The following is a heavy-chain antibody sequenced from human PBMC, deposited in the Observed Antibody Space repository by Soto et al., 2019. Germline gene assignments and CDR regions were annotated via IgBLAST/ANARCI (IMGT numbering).Heavy chain of an antibody. CDR1: GGSINSGGYY. CDR3: SRDVDFGEEDV. CDR2: IYYSGST. Sequence: PSETLSLTCTVSGGSINSGGYYWNRIRQHPGKGLEWIGYIYYSGSTYYNPSLKSRVTISVDTSKNQFSLKLTSATAADTAVYYCSRDVDFGEEDVWGQGTTVTV. J-gene: IGHJ6*02. V-gene: IGHV4-31*03. D-gene: IGHD4-17*01.